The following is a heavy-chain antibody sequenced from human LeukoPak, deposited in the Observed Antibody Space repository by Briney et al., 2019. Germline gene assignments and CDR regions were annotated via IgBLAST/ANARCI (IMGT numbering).Heavy chain of an antibody. CDR3: SGGLTGYYSFDY. J-gene: IGHJ4*02. Sequence: SETLSLTCAVYGGSFSGYYWSWIRQPPGKGLEWIGEINHSGSTNYNPSLKSRVTISVDTSKNQFSLKLSSVTAADTAVYYCSGGLTGYYSFDYWGQGTLVTVSS. CDR2: INHSGST. V-gene: IGHV4-34*01. D-gene: IGHD3-9*01. CDR1: GGSFSGYY.